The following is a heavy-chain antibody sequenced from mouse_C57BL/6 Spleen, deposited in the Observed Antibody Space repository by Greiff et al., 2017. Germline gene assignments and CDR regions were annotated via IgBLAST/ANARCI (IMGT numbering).Heavy chain of an antibody. D-gene: IGHD2-3*01. CDR3: ARGDGYYDAWFAY. CDR2: IYPGDGDT. V-gene: IGHV1-82*01. CDR1: GYAFRSSW. Sequence: QVQLKESGPELVKPGASVKISCKASGYAFRSSWLNWVKQRPGTGLEWIGRIYPGDGDTNYNGKFKGKATLTADKSSSTAYMQLSSLTSEDSAVYCCARGDGYYDAWFAYWGQGTLVTVSA. J-gene: IGHJ3*01.